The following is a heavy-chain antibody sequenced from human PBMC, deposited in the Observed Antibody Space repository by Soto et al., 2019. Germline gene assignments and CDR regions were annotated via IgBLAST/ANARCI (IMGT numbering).Heavy chain of an antibody. D-gene: IGHD6-13*01. V-gene: IGHV4-4*07. CDR2: IYTSGIT. Sequence: SETLSLTCTVSGDSISSYYWSWIGQPAGKGLEWIGRIYTSGITNYSPSLKSRVTMSVDTSKNQFSLKLISVTAADTAVYYCARESFLAAAVVRRDFDYWGQGTLDTVSS. J-gene: IGHJ4*02. CDR1: GDSISSYY. CDR3: ARESFLAAAVVRRDFDY.